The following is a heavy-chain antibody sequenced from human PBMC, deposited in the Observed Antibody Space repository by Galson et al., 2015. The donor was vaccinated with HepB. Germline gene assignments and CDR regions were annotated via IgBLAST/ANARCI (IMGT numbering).Heavy chain of an antibody. CDR2: INPDGSRT. CDR1: GFTFSRSW. CDR3: VSTDWGAPYF. D-gene: IGHD2/OR15-2a*01. Sequence: SLRLSCAASGFTFSRSWMHWVRQSPEKGLVWVSRINPDGSRTSYADSVKGRVTISRDNDRNTLHLQLDSPTDEDTALYFCVSTDWGAPYFWGQGTLVTVSS. J-gene: IGHJ4*02. V-gene: IGHV3-74*01.